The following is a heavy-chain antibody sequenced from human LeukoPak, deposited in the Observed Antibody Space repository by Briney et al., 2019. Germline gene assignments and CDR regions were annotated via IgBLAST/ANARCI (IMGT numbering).Heavy chain of an antibody. CDR1: GYTFTSYD. CDR3: ARGLRMVAAANGY. CDR2: MNPNSGNT. D-gene: IGHD2-15*01. J-gene: IGHJ4*02. Sequence: GASVKVSCKASGYTFTSYDINWVRQATGQGLEWMGWMNPNSGNTGYAQKFQGRVTMTRNTSISTAYMELRSLRSEDTAVYYCARGLRMVAAANGYWGQGTLVTVSS. V-gene: IGHV1-8*01.